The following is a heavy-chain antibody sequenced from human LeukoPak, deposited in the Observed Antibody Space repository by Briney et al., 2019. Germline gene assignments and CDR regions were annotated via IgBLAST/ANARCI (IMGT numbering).Heavy chain of an antibody. V-gene: IGHV4-4*02. CDR1: GGSISSSDW. CDR2: IYHDGST. D-gene: IGHD1-26*01. Sequence: SETLSLTCAVSGGSISSSDWWSWVRPPPGKGLEWIGEIYHDGSTNYNPSLKSRVTISVDTSKNQFSLKLSSVTAADTAVYYCARHRSKYSGSYYDYWGQGTLVTVSS. CDR3: ARHRSKYSGSYYDY. J-gene: IGHJ4*02.